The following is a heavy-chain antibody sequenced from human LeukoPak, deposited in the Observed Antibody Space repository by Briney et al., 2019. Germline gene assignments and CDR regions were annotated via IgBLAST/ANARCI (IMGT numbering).Heavy chain of an antibody. J-gene: IGHJ4*02. CDR1: GGSFSGYY. Sequence: SETLSLTCAVYGGSFSGYYWSWIRQPPGKGLEWIGEINHSGSTNYNPSLKSRVTTSLDTSKNQFSLKLNSVTAADTAVYYCARCTSTSCYNFDYWGQGSLVTVSS. CDR2: INHSGST. V-gene: IGHV4-34*01. D-gene: IGHD2-2*02. CDR3: ARCTSTSCYNFDY.